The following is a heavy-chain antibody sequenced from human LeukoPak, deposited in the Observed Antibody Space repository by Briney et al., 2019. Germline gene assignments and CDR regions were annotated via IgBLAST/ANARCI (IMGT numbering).Heavy chain of an antibody. CDR3: ARTIVVVTGPWDC. J-gene: IGHJ4*02. CDR2: ISYDGNTK. Sequence: PWTTLRLSCAASGSTVSSNTIHWVRQRPPPGQELVAVISYDGNTKEYADSVKGRFTISRDNSKNTLYLQMNSLRVEDTAVYYCARTIVVVTGPWDCWGQGTLVTVSS. D-gene: IGHD2-21*02. V-gene: IGHV3-30*04. CDR1: GSTVSSNT.